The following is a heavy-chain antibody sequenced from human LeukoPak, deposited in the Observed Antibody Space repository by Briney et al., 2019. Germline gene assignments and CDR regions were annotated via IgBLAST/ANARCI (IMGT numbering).Heavy chain of an antibody. CDR1: GGSISSYY. J-gene: IGHJ4*02. D-gene: IGHD5-18*01. CDR3: ASHRGYSYGWGFDY. CDR2: IYYSGST. Sequence: SETLSLTCTVSGGSISSYYWSWIRQPPGKGLEWIGSIYYSGSTYYNPSLKSRVTISVDTSKNQFSLKLSSVTAADTAVYYCASHRGYSYGWGFDYWGQGTLVTVSP. V-gene: IGHV4-59*05.